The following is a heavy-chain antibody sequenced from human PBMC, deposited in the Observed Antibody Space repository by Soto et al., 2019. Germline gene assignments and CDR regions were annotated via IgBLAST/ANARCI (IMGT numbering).Heavy chain of an antibody. J-gene: IGHJ4*02. V-gene: IGHV4-38-2*02. CDR2: IYHSGST. Sequence: SETLSLTCAVSGYSISSGYYCGWIRQPPGKGLEWIGSIYHSGSTYYNPSLKSRVTISVDTSKNQFSLKLSSVTAADTAVYYCARDEYSSSSSFDYWGQGTLVTVSS. CDR1: GYSISSGYY. D-gene: IGHD6-6*01. CDR3: ARDEYSSSSSFDY.